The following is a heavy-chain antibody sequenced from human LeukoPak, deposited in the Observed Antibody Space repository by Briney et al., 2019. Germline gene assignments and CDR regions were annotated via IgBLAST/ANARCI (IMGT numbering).Heavy chain of an antibody. CDR1: GFTFGDYG. D-gene: IGHD5-24*01. CDR2: IRSKAYGGTT. V-gene: IGHV3-49*04. J-gene: IGHJ4*02. Sequence: PGGSLRLSCTPSGFTFGDYGMTWVRQAPGKGLEWLGFIRSKAYGGTTQYAASVKGRFAISRDDSKSIAYQQMNSLKTEDTAVYYCARVADNDYFDFWGQGTLVTVSS. CDR3: ARVADNDYFDF.